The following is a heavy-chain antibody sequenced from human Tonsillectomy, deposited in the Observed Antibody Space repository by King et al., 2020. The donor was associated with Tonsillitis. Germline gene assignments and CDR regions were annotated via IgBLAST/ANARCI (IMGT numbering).Heavy chain of an antibody. V-gene: IGHV4-39*07. Sequence: QLQESGPGLVKPSETLSLICTVSGGFISSNSYYWGWIRQPPGKGLEWIGSIYYSGSTYSDPSLKSRVTISVDMSKNQFSLKLSSVTAADTAVYYCARQVGGDYFDYWGQGTLVTVSS. CDR3: ARQVGGDYFDY. CDR2: IYYSGST. J-gene: IGHJ4*02. D-gene: IGHD3-10*01. CDR1: GGFISSNSYY.